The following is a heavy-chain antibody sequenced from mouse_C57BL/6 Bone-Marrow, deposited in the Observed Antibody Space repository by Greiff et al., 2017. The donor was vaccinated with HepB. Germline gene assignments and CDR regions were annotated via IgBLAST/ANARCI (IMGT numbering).Heavy chain of an antibody. J-gene: IGHJ1*03. Sequence: VQLQQPGAELVKPGASVQMSCKASGYTLPSYWITWVKQWPGQGLEWIGDIYPGRGSTNYNEKFTSKATLPVASSSSTAYMQRSSLTDEDSAVYYCSRGESNYVHWCLHVWGTGTSGTVSS. D-gene: IGHD2-5*01. CDR2: IYPGRGST. V-gene: IGHV1-55*01. CDR3: SRGESNYVHWCLHV. CDR1: GYTLPSYW.